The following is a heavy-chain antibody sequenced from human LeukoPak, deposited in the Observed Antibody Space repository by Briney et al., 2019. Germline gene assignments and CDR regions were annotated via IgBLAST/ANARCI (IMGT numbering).Heavy chain of an antibody. CDR2: ISFDASTK. D-gene: IGHD1-26*01. J-gene: IGHJ4*02. Sequence: GGSLRLSCAASRFTFSTYGIHWVRQAPGKGLEWVSFISFDASTKYYADSVRGRFTISRDNSKNTLYLQMDSLRVEDTAIYYCAKLSEGDDYWGQGTLVTVSS. CDR3: AKLSEGDDY. CDR1: RFTFSTYG. V-gene: IGHV3-30*18.